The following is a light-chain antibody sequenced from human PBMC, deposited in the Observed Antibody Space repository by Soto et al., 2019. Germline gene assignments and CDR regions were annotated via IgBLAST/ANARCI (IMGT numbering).Light chain of an antibody. CDR2: SAS. CDR1: QSVSTY. V-gene: IGKV3-11*01. CDR3: QQRTSWPIT. Sequence: EIVLTQSPDTLCVSPGNRATLSCLASQSVSTYLAWYQQKPGQAPRLLIYSASNRATGIPARFSGSGSGTDFTLTISSLEPEDFAVYYCQQRTSWPITFGQGTRLEI. J-gene: IGKJ5*01.